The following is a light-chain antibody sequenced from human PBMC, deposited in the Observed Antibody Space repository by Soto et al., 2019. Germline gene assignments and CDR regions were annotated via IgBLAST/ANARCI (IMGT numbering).Light chain of an antibody. Sequence: EIVLTQSPATLSLSPGERATLSFRASQSVSSYLAWYQQKPGQAPRLLIYDASNRATGIPARFSGSGSGTDFTLTISSLEPEDFAVYYCQQRSIWPPAFGGGTKVEIK. V-gene: IGKV3-11*01. CDR2: DAS. J-gene: IGKJ4*01. CDR1: QSVSSY. CDR3: QQRSIWPPA.